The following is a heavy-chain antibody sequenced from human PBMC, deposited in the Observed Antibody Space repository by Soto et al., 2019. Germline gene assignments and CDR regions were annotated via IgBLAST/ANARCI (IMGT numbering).Heavy chain of an antibody. CDR3: ARDADYDFWSVYSNYYYYYGMDV. J-gene: IGHJ6*02. CDR2: IWYDGSNK. V-gene: IGHV3-33*01. D-gene: IGHD3-3*01. CDR1: GFTFSSYG. Sequence: QVQLVESGGGVVQPGRSLRLSCAASGFTFSSYGMHWVRQAPGKGLEWVAVIWYDGSNKYYADSVKGRFTISRDNSKNTLYLQMNSLRAEDTAVYYCARDADYDFWSVYSNYYYYYGMDVWGQGTTVTVSS.